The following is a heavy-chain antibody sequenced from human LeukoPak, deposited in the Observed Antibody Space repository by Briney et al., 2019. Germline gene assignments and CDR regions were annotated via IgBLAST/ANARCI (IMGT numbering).Heavy chain of an antibody. CDR2: TYRTSRWYN. D-gene: IGHD6-13*01. CDR3: ARDLPPGAAGVTGPFDY. J-gene: IGHJ4*02. CDR1: GDSVSSNSAA. Sequence: SQTLSLTCAVSGDSVSSNSAAWNWIRQSPSRGLEWLGRTYRTSRWYNDYAVSVKSRITINPDTSKNQFSLQLSSVTPEDTAVYYCARDLPPGAAGVTGPFDYWGQGTLVTVSA. V-gene: IGHV6-1*01.